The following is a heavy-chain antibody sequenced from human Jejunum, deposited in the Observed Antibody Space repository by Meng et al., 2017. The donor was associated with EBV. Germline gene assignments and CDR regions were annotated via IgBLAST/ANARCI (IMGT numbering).Heavy chain of an antibody. D-gene: IGHD1-26*01. Sequence: VQLPVAAPGLVQPSQPLSFTCTVSGGSVSSGGDYWSWFRQPPGKGLEWIGYIYNSESTNYKSSLKSRVTISADTSKNQFSLRLSSVTAADTAVYYCARDQNGSYFAYWGQGTLVTVSS. CDR3: ARDQNGSYFAY. J-gene: IGHJ4*02. CDR1: GGSVSSGGDY. V-gene: IGHV4-61*08. CDR2: IYNSEST.